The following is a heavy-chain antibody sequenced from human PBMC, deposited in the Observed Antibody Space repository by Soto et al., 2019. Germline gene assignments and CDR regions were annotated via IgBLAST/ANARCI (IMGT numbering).Heavy chain of an antibody. CDR3: AREGGSGSLDY. J-gene: IGHJ4*02. Sequence: PSETLSLTCTVSGGSISSYYWSWIRQPPGKGLEWIGYNYYSGSTNYNPSLKSRVTISVDTSKNQFSLKLSSVTAADTAVYYCAREGGSGSLDYWGQGTLVTVSS. D-gene: IGHD3-10*01. CDR2: NYYSGST. V-gene: IGHV4-59*01. CDR1: GGSISSYY.